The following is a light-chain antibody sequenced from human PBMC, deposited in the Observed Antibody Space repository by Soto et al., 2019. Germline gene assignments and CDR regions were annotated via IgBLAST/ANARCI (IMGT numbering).Light chain of an antibody. J-gene: IGLJ1*01. V-gene: IGLV2-18*02. CDR3: SSYTSSSTYF. CDR1: SSDVGSSNG. CDR2: DVS. Sequence: QSALTQPPSVSGSPGQSVTISCTGTSSDVGSSNGVSWYQQPPGTAPKLMIYDVSNRPSGVPDRFSGSKSGNTASLTISGLQDEDEADYYCSSYTSSSTYFFGTGTKLTVL.